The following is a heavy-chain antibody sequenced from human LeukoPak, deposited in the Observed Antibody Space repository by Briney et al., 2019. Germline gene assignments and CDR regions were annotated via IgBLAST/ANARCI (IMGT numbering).Heavy chain of an antibody. CDR2: IYSGGST. V-gene: IGHV3-53*01. CDR3: ASLGYCSGGSCYFDY. CDR1: GFTVSSNY. D-gene: IGHD2-15*01. Sequence: GGSLRLSCAASGFTVSSNYMSWVRQAPGKGLEWVSVIYSGGSTYYADSVKGRFTISRDNSKNTLYLQMNSLRAEGTAVYYCASLGYCSGGSCYFDYWGQGTLVTVSS. J-gene: IGHJ4*02.